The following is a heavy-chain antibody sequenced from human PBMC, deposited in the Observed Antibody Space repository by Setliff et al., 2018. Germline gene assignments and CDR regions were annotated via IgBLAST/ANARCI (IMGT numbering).Heavy chain of an antibody. CDR3: ASPGATVTTLELLNY. V-gene: IGHV1-24*01. D-gene: IGHD4-17*01. Sequence: GASVKVSCKVSGYTLTELSRHWVRQAPGKGLEWMGGFDPEDGETIYAQKFQGRVTITRDTSASTAYMELSRLRSEDTAVYYCASPGATVTTLELLNYWGQGTLVTVSS. J-gene: IGHJ4*02. CDR2: FDPEDGET. CDR1: GYTLTELS.